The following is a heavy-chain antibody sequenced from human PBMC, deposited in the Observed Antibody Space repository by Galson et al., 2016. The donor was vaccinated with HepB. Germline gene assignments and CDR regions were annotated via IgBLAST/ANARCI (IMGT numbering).Heavy chain of an antibody. J-gene: IGHJ5*02. CDR2: IYSGGST. D-gene: IGHD2-15*01. CDR3: ARNRHCSGGSCYGA. V-gene: IGHV3-66*01. CDR1: GFTVSNNY. Sequence: SLRLSCAASGFTVSNNYMRWVRQAPGKGLEWVSLIYSGGSTYYADSVKGRFTISRDSSKNTLYLQRNSLRAEDTAVYYCARNRHCSGGSCYGAWGQGTLVTVSA.